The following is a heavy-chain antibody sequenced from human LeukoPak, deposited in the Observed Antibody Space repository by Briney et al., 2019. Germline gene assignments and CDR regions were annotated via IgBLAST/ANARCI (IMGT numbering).Heavy chain of an antibody. V-gene: IGHV4-34*01. Sequence: PSETLSLTCTVSGGSISSYYWSWIRQPPGKGLEWIGEINHSGSTNYNPSLKSRVTISVDTSKNQFSLKLSSVTAADTAVYYCARVGAAAGTRPYYYYYGMDVWGQGTTVTVSS. D-gene: IGHD6-13*01. CDR2: INHSGST. CDR1: GGSISSYY. J-gene: IGHJ6*02. CDR3: ARVGAAAGTRPYYYYYGMDV.